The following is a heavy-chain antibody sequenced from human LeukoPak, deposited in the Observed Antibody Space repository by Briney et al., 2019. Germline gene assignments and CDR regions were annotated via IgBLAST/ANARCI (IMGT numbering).Heavy chain of an antibody. V-gene: IGHV3-23*01. CDR2: ITGSGGST. D-gene: IGHD4-17*01. Sequence: PGASLRLSCAASGFTFSSYAMSWVRQAPGKGLEWVSAITGSGGSTYYADSVEGRFTISRDNCKNTLYLRMNSLRAEDTAVYYCAEGRWLEVYGDLTPWGQETLVTVSS. CDR3: AEGRWLEVYGDLTP. CDR1: GFTFSSYA. J-gene: IGHJ5*02.